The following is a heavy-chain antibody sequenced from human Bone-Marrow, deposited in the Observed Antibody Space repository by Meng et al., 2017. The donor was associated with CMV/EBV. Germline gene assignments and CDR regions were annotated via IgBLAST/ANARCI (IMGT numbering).Heavy chain of an antibody. CDR1: GSSVSRGYY. CDR3: AREVGAPYFEM. V-gene: IGHV4-38-2*02. D-gene: IGHD1-26*01. CDR2: IADSRNT. Sequence: GSLRLSCAVSGSSVSRGYYWAWIRQPPGKRLEWIGSIADSRNTYYTPSLQSRLTISVDTSKNQFSLRLTSVTAADTAVYYCAREVGAPYFEMWGQGAMVTFSS. J-gene: IGHJ3*02.